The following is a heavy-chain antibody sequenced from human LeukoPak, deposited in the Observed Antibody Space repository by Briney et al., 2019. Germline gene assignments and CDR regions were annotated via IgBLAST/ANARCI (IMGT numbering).Heavy chain of an antibody. V-gene: IGHV6-1*01. Sequence: SQTLSLTCAISGDSVYSNSAAWHWIRQSPSRALEWLGRTYYRSKRYNDYAVAVKSRITSNPDTPMHQYSLQLNSVTPGDPAVYYCARAEFSSSGWYTARPITGVFDYWGQGTLVTVSS. CDR1: GDSVYSNSAA. CDR3: ARAEFSSSGWYTARPITGVFDY. J-gene: IGHJ4*02. D-gene: IGHD6-19*01. CDR2: TYYRSKRYN.